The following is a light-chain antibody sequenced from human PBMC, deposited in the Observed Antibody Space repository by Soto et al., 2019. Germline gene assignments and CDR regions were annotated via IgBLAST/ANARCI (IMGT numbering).Light chain of an antibody. CDR1: QSISNH. J-gene: IGKJ4*01. V-gene: IGKV1-17*01. Sequence: IQMTQSPSSLSASVEDRVIITCRASQSISNHLNWYQQKPGKAPKLLIYAASSLQSGVPSRFSGSGSGTESTLTISSLQPEDFATYYCLQHNTYPLTFGGGTKVDIK. CDR3: LQHNTYPLT. CDR2: AAS.